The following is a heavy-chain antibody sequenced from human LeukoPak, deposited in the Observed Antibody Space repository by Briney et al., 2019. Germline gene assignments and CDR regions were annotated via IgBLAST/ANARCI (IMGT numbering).Heavy chain of an antibody. V-gene: IGHV3-9*01. J-gene: IGHJ6*02. CDR3: AKSFYTSPPAGMDV. CDR2: ISWKSDTI. Sequence: GRSLRLSCAASGFTFDDYAMHWVRRAPGKGLEWVSSISWKSDTIGYADSVKGRFTISRDNAKNSLHLQMNSLRPEDTALYYCAKSFYTSPPAGMDVWGQGTTVTVSS. CDR1: GFTFDDYA. D-gene: IGHD2-2*02.